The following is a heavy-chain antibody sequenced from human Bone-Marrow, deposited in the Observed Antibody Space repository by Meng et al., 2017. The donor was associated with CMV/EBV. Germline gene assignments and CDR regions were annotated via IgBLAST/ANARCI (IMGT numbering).Heavy chain of an antibody. D-gene: IGHD2-2*01. CDR3: ASGVIVVVPGRAEVYYYGMDV. CDR2: IIPILGIA. CDR1: GHTFSSYS. J-gene: IGHJ6*02. Sequence: SVKVSCKASGHTFSSYSISWVRQAPGQGLEWMGRIIPILGIANYAQKFQGRVTITADKSTSTAYMELRSLRSEDTAVYYCASGVIVVVPGRAEVYYYGMDVWGQGTTVTVSS. V-gene: IGHV1-69*02.